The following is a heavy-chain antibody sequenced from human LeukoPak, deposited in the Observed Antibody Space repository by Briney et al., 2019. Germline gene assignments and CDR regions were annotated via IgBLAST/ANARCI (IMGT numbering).Heavy chain of an antibody. D-gene: IGHD2-15*01. CDR1: GFTFSSYW. CDR3: ARSLGYCSAGSCFPFDY. V-gene: IGHV3-7*05. J-gene: IGHJ4*02. CDR2: IKQDGSDK. Sequence: GGSLRLSCAASGFTFSSYWMSWGGQAPGKGLEGVANIKQDGSDKYYVDSVKGRLTISRDNAKNSLYLQMNSLRAEDTAVYYCARSLGYCSAGSCFPFDYWGQGTLVTVSS.